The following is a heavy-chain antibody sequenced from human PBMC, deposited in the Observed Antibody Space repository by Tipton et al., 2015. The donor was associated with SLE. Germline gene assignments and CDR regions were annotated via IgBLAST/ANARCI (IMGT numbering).Heavy chain of an antibody. CDR3: ASGLLRYFDY. J-gene: IGHJ4*02. D-gene: IGHD3-9*01. CDR1: GGSISSYY. Sequence: TLSLTCTVSGGSISSYYWGWIRQHPGKGLEWIGYIYYSGSTYYNPSLKSRVTISVDTSKNQCSLKLSSVTAADTAVYYCASGLLRYFDYWGQGTLVTVSS. CDR2: IYYSGST. V-gene: IGHV4-59*06.